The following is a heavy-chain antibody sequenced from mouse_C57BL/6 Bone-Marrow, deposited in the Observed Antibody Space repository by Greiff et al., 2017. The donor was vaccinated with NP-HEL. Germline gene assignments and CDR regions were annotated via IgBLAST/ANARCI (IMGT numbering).Heavy chain of an antibody. V-gene: IGHV1-50*01. Sequence: QVQLQQPGAELVKPGASVKLSCKASGYTFTSYWMQWVNQRPGQGLEWIGALDPSDSYTNYKQKFKGKATLTVDTSSSTAYMQLSSLTSEDSAVYYCARGSYGFAYWGQGTLVTGSA. CDR3: ARGSYGFAY. CDR2: LDPSDSYT. D-gene: IGHD1-1*01. J-gene: IGHJ3*01. CDR1: GYTFTSYW.